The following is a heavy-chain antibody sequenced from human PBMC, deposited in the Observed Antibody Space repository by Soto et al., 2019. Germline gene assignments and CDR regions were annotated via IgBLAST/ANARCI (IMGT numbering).Heavy chain of an antibody. CDR3: AHSWGTGLLDY. J-gene: IGHJ4*02. CDR2: IYWDDDK. Sequence: QITLKESGPTLVKPTQTLTLTCTFSGFSLSTSGVGVGWIRQPPGKALEWLALIYWDDDKRYSPSLKSRLTSFKDNSINRVVLTITNMDPVDTATYCCAHSWGTGLLDYWGQATLVTGST. V-gene: IGHV2-5*02. D-gene: IGHD3-16*01. CDR1: GFSLSTSGVG.